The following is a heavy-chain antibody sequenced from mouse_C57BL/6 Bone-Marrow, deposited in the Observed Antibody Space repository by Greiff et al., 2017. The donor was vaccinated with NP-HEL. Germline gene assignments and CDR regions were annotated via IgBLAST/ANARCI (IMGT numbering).Heavy chain of an antibody. Sequence: QVQLQQPGAELVRPGSSVKLSCKASGYTFTSYWMDWVKQRPGQGLEWIGNIYPSDSETHYNQKFKDKATLTVDKSSSTAYMQLSSLTSEDSAVYYCARTTTVGADYWGQGTTLTVSS. V-gene: IGHV1-61*01. D-gene: IGHD1-1*01. CDR2: IYPSDSET. CDR1: GYTFTSYW. CDR3: ARTTTVGADY. J-gene: IGHJ2*01.